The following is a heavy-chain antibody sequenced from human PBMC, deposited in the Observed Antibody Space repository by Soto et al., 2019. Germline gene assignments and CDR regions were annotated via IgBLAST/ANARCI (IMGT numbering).Heavy chain of an antibody. CDR1: GFTFSSYG. V-gene: IGHV3-30*18. J-gene: IGHJ5*02. Sequence: GGSLRLSCAASGFTFSSYGMHWVRQAPGRGLEWVAVISYDGSNKYYADSVKGRFTISRDNSKNTLYLQMNSLRAEDTAVYYCAKDLATVTLSFFDPWGQGTLVTVSS. CDR2: ISYDGSNK. CDR3: AKDLATVTLSFFDP. D-gene: IGHD4-17*01.